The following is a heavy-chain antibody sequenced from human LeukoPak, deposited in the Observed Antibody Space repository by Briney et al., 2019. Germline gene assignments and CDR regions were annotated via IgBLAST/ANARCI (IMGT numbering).Heavy chain of an antibody. CDR3: TTRVAGLFMWGVYAFDI. V-gene: IGHV1-24*01. D-gene: IGHD3-16*01. J-gene: IGHJ3*02. CDR2: IDPEDGKT. Sequence: GASAKVSCKVAEYTLTELSIHWVRQTPGKGLEWMGGIDPEDGKTIYAQKFRGRVTMTEDTSTDTAYMELSSLTSEDTAVYYCTTRVAGLFMWGVYAFDIWGQGTMVTVSS. CDR1: EYTLTELS.